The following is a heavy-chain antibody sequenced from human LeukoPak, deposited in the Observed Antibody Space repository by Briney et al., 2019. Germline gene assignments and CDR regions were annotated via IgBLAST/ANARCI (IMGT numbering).Heavy chain of an antibody. CDR1: GFTFSNYA. D-gene: IGHD6-13*01. V-gene: IGHV3-23*01. Sequence: GGSLRLSCAASGFTFSNYAMSWVRQAPGKGLEWVSTITKSGGDTYYADSVKGRFTISRDNSKNMLYLQMNSLRAEDTALYYCAKEGGSSWYYFDYWGQGTLVTVSS. CDR3: AKEGGSSWYYFDY. CDR2: ITKSGGDT. J-gene: IGHJ4*02.